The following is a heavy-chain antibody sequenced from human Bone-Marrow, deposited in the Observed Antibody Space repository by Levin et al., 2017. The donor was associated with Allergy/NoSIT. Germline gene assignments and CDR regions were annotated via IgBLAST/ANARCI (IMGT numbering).Heavy chain of an antibody. CDR2: IYSGGGT. CDR3: GRNGPGGGH. J-gene: IGHJ4*02. Sequence: GESLKISCTASGVTVFNNYFMWVRQAPGKGLEWVSHIYSGGGTNYADSVKGRFSVSRDNSKNTVYLQMNSLRADDTAVYYCGRNGPGGGHWGPGTPVTVSS. V-gene: IGHV3-66*01. D-gene: IGHD2-8*01. CDR1: GVTVFNNY.